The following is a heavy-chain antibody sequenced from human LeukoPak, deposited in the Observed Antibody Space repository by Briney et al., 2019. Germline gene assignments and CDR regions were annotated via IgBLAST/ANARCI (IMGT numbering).Heavy chain of an antibody. V-gene: IGHV3-66*01. CDR2: IYSGGNT. CDR1: GFTFSSYA. J-gene: IGHJ4*02. Sequence: GGSLRLSCAASGFTFSSYAMHWVRLAPGMGLEWVAVIYSGGNTDYADSVKGRFTVSIDSSKNTLYLQMESLRVEDTAVYFCARERGDRDYERFDYWGQGTLLTVSS. D-gene: IGHD5-12*01. CDR3: ARERGDRDYERFDY.